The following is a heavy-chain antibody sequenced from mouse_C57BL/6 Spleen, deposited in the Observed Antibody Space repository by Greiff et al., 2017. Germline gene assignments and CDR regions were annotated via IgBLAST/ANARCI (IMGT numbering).Heavy chain of an antibody. CDR3: ARELLRYYAMDY. CDR2: INYDGSST. J-gene: IGHJ4*01. Sequence: EVQVVESEGGLVQPGSSMKLSCTASGFTFSDYYMAWVRQVPEKGLEWVANINYDGSSTYYLDSLKSRFIISRDNEKNILYLQMSSLKSEDTATYYCARELLRYYAMDYWGQGTSVTVSS. V-gene: IGHV5-16*01. D-gene: IGHD1-1*01. CDR1: GFTFSDYY.